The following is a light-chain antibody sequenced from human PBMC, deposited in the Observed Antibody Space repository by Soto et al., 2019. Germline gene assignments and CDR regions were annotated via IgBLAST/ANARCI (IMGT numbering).Light chain of an antibody. V-gene: IGLV4-69*01. CDR3: QTWGTGIHVV. Sequence: QPVLTQSPYASASLGASVKLTCTLSSGHSSYAIAWHQQQPEKGPRYLMKLDSDGSHTKGDAIPDRFSGSSSGAERYLTISGLQSEDEADYYCQTWGTGIHVVFGGGTKLTVL. CDR2: LDSDGSH. J-gene: IGLJ2*01. CDR1: SGHSSYA.